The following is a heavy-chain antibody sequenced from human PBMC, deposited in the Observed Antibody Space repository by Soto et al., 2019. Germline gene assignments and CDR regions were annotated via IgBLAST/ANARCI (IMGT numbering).Heavy chain of an antibody. D-gene: IGHD3-3*01. CDR3: AREPYYDFWSGPFDY. J-gene: IGHJ4*02. CDR1: GYTFTSYA. V-gene: IGHV1-3*01. CDR2: INAGNGNT. Sequence: QVQLVQSGAEVKKPGASVKVSCKASGYTFTSYAMHWVRQAPGLRLEWMGWINAGNGNTKYSQKFQGRVTITRDTSASAAYMELSSLRSEDTAVYYCAREPYYDFWSGPFDYWGQGTLVTVSS.